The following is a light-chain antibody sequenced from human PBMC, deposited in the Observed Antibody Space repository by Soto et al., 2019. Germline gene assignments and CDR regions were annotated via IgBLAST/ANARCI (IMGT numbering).Light chain of an antibody. CDR3: QQYVSSPWA. V-gene: IGKV3-20*01. J-gene: IGKJ1*01. Sequence: EIVLAQSPGTLSLSPGERATLSCRASQSVTNSFLAWYQQKPGQAPRRLIYGASRRATGIPDRFTGSGSGTDFTLTISRLEPEDFAVYYCQQYVSSPWAFGQGTKVDIK. CDR2: GAS. CDR1: QSVTNSF.